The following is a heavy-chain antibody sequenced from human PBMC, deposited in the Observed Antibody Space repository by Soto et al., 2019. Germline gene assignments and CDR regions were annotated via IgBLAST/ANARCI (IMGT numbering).Heavy chain of an antibody. CDR1: GGTFSSYA. V-gene: IGHV1-69*01. CDR3: ARVVSPMVRGVAYYFDY. J-gene: IGHJ4*02. Sequence: QVQLVQSGAEVKKPGSSVKVSCKASGGTFSSYAIIWVRQAPGQGLEWMGGIIPIFGTANYAQKFQGRVTITADESTSTAYMELSSLRSEDTAVYYCARVVSPMVRGVAYYFDYWGQGTLVTVSS. CDR2: IIPIFGTA. D-gene: IGHD3-10*01.